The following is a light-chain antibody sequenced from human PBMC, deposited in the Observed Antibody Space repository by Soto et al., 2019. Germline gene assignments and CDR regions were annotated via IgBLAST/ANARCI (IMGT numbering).Light chain of an antibody. V-gene: IGKV1-39*01. CDR1: QSISSY. J-gene: IGKJ1*01. Sequence: DIQMTQSPSSLSASVGDRVTITCRASQSISSYLNWYQQKPGKAPKLLIYAASSLQSGVPSRFSGSGSGTDFTLTISSLQPEDCATYYCQQSYSTPRTCGQGTKVDIK. CDR2: AAS. CDR3: QQSYSTPRT.